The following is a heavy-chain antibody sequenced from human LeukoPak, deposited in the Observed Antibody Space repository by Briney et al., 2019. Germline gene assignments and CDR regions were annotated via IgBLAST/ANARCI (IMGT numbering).Heavy chain of an antibody. Sequence: GASVKVSCKASGYTFTSYGISWVRQAPGQGLEWMGWISAYNGNTNYAQKLQGRVTMTTDTSTSTAYMELRSLRSDDTAVYYCARDLLTIFRSWFDPWGQGTLVTVSS. CDR2: ISAYNGNT. J-gene: IGHJ5*02. CDR1: GYTFTSYG. D-gene: IGHD3-9*01. CDR3: ARDLLTIFRSWFDP. V-gene: IGHV1-18*01.